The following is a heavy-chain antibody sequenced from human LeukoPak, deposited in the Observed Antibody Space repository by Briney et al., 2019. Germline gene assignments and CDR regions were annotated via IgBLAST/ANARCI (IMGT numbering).Heavy chain of an antibody. CDR2: IWYDGSNK. CDR3: ARDGYQSHNWFDP. Sequence: PGGSLRLSCAASGFTFSSYGMLWVRQAPGKGLEWVAVIWYDGSNKYCADSVKGRFTISRDNSKNTLYLQMNSLRAEDTAVYYCARDGYQSHNWFDPWGQGTLVTVSS. D-gene: IGHD5-12*01. V-gene: IGHV3-33*01. J-gene: IGHJ5*02. CDR1: GFTFSSYG.